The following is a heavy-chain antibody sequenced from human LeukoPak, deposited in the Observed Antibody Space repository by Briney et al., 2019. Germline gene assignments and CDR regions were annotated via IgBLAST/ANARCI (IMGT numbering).Heavy chain of an antibody. V-gene: IGHV1-46*01. Sequence: GASVKVSCKASGYTFTSYYMHWVRQAPGQGLEWMGIINPSGGSTSYAQKFQGRVTMTRDTSTSTVYMELSSLRSEDTAVYYCARGGPMYYYDSSGYYDYWGQGTLVTVSS. CDR2: INPSGGST. J-gene: IGHJ4*02. CDR1: GYTFTSYY. D-gene: IGHD3-22*01. CDR3: ARGGPMYYYDSSGYYDY.